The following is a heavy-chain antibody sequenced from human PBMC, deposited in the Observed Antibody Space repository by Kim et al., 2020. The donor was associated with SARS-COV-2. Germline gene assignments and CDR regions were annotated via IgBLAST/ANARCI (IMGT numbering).Heavy chain of an antibody. D-gene: IGHD3-10*01. Sequence: GGSLRLSCAASGFTFSSYAMSWVRQAPGKGLEWVSAISGSGGSTYYADSVKGRFTISRDNSKNTLYLQMNSLRAEDTAVYYCAKDHYYGSGSYLPHYYYYMDVWGKGTTVTVSS. CDR2: ISGSGGST. V-gene: IGHV3-23*01. CDR1: GFTFSSYA. J-gene: IGHJ6*03. CDR3: AKDHYYGSGSYLPHYYYYMDV.